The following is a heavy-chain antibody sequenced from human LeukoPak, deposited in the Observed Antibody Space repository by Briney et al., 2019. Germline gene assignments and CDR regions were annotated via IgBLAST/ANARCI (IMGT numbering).Heavy chain of an antibody. CDR1: GGSISSSSYY. Sequence: SETLSLTCTVSGGSISSSSYYWGWIRQPPGKGLEWIGYIYYSGSTYYNPSLKSRVTISVDTSKNQFSLKLSSVTAADTAVYYCAREGMVRGVKGFDYWGQGTLVSVSS. CDR3: AREGMVRGVKGFDY. V-gene: IGHV4-31*03. CDR2: IYYSGST. D-gene: IGHD3-10*01. J-gene: IGHJ4*02.